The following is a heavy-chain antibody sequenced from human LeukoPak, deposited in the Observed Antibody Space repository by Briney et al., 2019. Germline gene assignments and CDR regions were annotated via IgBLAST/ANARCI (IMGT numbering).Heavy chain of an antibody. CDR2: IYPGDSDT. CDR1: GNSFNNYW. D-gene: IGHD1-1*01. J-gene: IGHJ6*04. Sequence: GESLKISCKGSGNSFNNYWIGWVRQMPGKGLEWMGIIYPGDSDTRYSPSFQGQVTISADKSISTAYLQWSSLKASDTAMYYCARQPRRGAPYYYYYYGMDVWGKGTTVTVSS. CDR3: ARQPRRGAPYYYYYYGMDV. V-gene: IGHV5-51*01.